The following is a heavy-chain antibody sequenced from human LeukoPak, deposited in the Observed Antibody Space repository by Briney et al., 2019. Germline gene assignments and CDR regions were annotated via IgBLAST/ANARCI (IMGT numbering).Heavy chain of an antibody. CDR2: IYYSGST. Sequence: PSQTLSLTCTVSGGSISSGDYYWSWIRQPPGKGLEWIGYIYYSGSTYYNPYLKSRVTISVDTSKNQFSLKLSSVTAADTGVYYCGRRFWSCYHNRVNWFDPWGQGTLVTVSS. D-gene: IGHD3-3*01. V-gene: IGHV4-30-4*01. J-gene: IGHJ5*02. CDR1: GGSISSGDYY. CDR3: GRRFWSCYHNRVNWFDP.